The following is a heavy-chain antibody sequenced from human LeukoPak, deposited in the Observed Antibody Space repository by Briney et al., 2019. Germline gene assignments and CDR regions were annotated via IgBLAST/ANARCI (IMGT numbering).Heavy chain of an antibody. D-gene: IGHD3-9*01. J-gene: IGHJ5*02. V-gene: IGHV1-69*06. CDR3: ARGPLRYFDWLWAPNWFDP. Sequence: SVKVSCKASGGTFSSYAISWVRQAPGQGLEWMGGIIPIFGTANYAQKFQGRVTITADKSTSTAYMELSSLRSEDAAVYYCARGPLRYFDWLWAPNWFDPWGQGTLVTVSS. CDR1: GGTFSSYA. CDR2: IIPIFGTA.